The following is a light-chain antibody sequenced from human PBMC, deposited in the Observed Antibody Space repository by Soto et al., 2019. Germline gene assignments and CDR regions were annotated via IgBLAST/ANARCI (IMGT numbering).Light chain of an antibody. J-gene: IGLJ1*01. Sequence: QSVLTQPPSVSGAPGQRVTISCTGSSSNIGAHYDVHWYQQLPGTAPKLLIYANNNRPSGVPNRFSGSKSGTSASLAISGLQVEDEADYYCQSYDTSLSAYVFGDGTKVT. V-gene: IGLV1-40*01. CDR3: QSYDTSLSAYV. CDR2: ANN. CDR1: SSNIGAHYD.